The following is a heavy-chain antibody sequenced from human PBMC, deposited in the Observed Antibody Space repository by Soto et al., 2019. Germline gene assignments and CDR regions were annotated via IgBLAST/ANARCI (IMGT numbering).Heavy chain of an antibody. V-gene: IGHV3-23*01. D-gene: IGHD3-10*01. Sequence: EVQLLESGGGLVQPGGSLRLSCAASGFTFSSYAMSWVRQAPGKGLEWVSAISGSGGSTYYADSVKGRFTISRDNSKNTLYLQMNSLRAEDTAVYYCAISSRHYYGSGSYYFDYWGQGTLVTVSS. J-gene: IGHJ4*02. CDR1: GFTFSSYA. CDR2: ISGSGGST. CDR3: AISSRHYYGSGSYYFDY.